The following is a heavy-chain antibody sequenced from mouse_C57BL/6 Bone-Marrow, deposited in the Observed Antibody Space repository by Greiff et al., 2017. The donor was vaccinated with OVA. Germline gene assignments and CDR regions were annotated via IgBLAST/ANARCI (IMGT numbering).Heavy chain of an antibody. V-gene: IGHV1-59*01. CDR2: IDPSDSYT. D-gene: IGHD3-3*01. CDR3: ARRGTSDYYAMDY. J-gene: IGHJ4*01. Sequence: VQLQQPGAELVRPGTSVKLSCKASGYTFTSYWMHWVKQRPGQGLEWIGVIDPSDSYTNYNQKFKGKATLTVDTSSSTAYMQLSSLTSEDSAVYYCARRGTSDYYAMDYWGQGTSVTVSS. CDR1: GYTFTSYW.